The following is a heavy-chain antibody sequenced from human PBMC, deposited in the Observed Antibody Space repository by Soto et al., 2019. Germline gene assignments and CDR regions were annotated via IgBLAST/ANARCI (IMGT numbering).Heavy chain of an antibody. CDR1: GYTFTSYG. J-gene: IGHJ4*02. CDR2: INAGNGNT. V-gene: IGHV1-3*01. Sequence: GASVKVSAKASGYTFTSYGMHRVRQAPGQRLEWMGGINAGNGNTKYSQKFQGRVTITRDTSASTAYMELSSLRSEDTAVYYCARAMARPPQLDYWGQGTLVNVSS. D-gene: IGHD5-12*01. CDR3: ARAMARPPQLDY.